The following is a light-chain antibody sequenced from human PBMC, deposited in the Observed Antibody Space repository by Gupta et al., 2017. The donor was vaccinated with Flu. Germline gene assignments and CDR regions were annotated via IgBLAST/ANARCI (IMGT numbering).Light chain of an antibody. J-gene: IGKJ1*01. CDR1: QDIRNN. CDR2: AAS. CDR3: QKYNSTPRT. Sequence: DIQMTQSPSSLSASVGDRVTITCRASQDIRNNLAWYQQKPGKVPKVLIYAASTLQSAIPSRFSGSGSGTDFTLTISGLQPEDVATYYCQKYNSTPRTFGPVTKVEIK. V-gene: IGKV1-27*01.